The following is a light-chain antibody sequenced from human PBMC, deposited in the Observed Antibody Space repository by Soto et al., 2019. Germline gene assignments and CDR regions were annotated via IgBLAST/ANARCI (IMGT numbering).Light chain of an antibody. V-gene: IGKV1-33*01. CDR1: QDINNF. Sequence: DIQMTQSPSSLSASVGDRVTITCQASQDINNFLNWYQQKPGKAPKLLIYDASTLQTGVPSRFSGSGSGTDFTFTISSLQPEDIATYYCQQYDSHSLTFGQGTRLEIK. CDR2: DAS. J-gene: IGKJ5*01. CDR3: QQYDSHSLT.